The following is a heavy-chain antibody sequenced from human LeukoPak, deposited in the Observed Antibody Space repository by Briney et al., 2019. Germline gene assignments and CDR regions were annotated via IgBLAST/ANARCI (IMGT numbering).Heavy chain of an antibody. Sequence: GASVKVSCKASGYTFTSYGISWVRQAPGQGLEWMGWISAYNGNTNYAQKLQGRVTMTTDTSTSTAYMELRSLRSDDTAVYYCARDPRWLGENWFDPWGQGTLVTVSS. V-gene: IGHV1-18*01. D-gene: IGHD6-19*01. CDR3: ARDPRWLGENWFDP. J-gene: IGHJ5*02. CDR1: GYTFTSYG. CDR2: ISAYNGNT.